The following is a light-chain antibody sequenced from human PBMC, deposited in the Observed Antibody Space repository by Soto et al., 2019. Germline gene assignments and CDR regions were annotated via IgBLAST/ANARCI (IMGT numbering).Light chain of an antibody. Sequence: QSVLTQPPSVSGAPGQRVTISCTGSSSNIGAGYDVHWYQQFPGTAPKLLLYGSTNRPSGVPDRFSGSKSGTSASLAIAGLQTEDEADYYCQSYDSSLSAVVFGGVTKLTVL. CDR3: QSYDSSLSAVV. CDR1: SSNIGAGYD. CDR2: GST. V-gene: IGLV1-40*01. J-gene: IGLJ2*01.